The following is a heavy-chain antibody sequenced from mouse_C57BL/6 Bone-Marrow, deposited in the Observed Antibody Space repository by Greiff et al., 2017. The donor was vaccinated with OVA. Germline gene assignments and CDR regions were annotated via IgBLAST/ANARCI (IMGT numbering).Heavy chain of an antibody. V-gene: IGHV1-50*01. CDR2: IDPSDSYT. Sequence: QVQLQQPGAELVKPGASVKLSCKASGYTFTSYWMQWVKQRPGQGLEWIGEIDPSDSYTNYNQKFKGKATLTVDTSSSTAYMQLSSLTSEDSAVYFCARWGYGQRYWGQGTTLTVSS. CDR3: ARWGYGQRY. J-gene: IGHJ2*01. D-gene: IGHD1-1*01. CDR1: GYTFTSYW.